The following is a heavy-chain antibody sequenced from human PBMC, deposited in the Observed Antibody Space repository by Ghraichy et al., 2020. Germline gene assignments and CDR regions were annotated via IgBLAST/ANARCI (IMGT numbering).Heavy chain of an antibody. CDR2: MNPNSGNT. D-gene: IGHD3-9*01. V-gene: IGHV1-8*01. Sequence: ASVKVSCKASGYTFTSYDINWVRQATGQGLEWMGWMNPNSGNTGYAQKFQGRVTMTRNTSISTAYMELSSLRSEDTAVYYCARVSTLRYFDWLSSWGQGTLVTVSS. CDR1: GYTFTSYD. J-gene: IGHJ5*02. CDR3: ARVSTLRYFDWLSS.